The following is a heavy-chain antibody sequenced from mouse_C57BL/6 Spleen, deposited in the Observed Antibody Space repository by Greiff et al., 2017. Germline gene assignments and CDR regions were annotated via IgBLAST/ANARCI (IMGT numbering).Heavy chain of an antibody. V-gene: IGHV5-17*01. CDR2: ISSGSSTI. J-gene: IGHJ4*01. CDR1: GFTFSDYG. Sequence: EVMLVESGGGLVKPGGSLKLSCAASGFTFSDYGMHWVRQAPEKGLEWVAYISSGSSTIYYADTMKGRFTISRDNAKNTLFLQMTSLRSEDTAMYYCARGGFITTMDYWGQGTSVTVSS. CDR3: ARGGFITTMDY. D-gene: IGHD1-1*01.